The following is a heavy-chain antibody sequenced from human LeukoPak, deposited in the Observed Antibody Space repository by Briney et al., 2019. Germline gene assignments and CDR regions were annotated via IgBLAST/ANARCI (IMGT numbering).Heavy chain of an antibody. D-gene: IGHD4-11*01. Sequence: GGSLRLSCAASGFTFSSYAMSWVRQAPGKGLEWVSAISGSGGSTYYTDSVKGRFTISRDNSKNTLNLQMNSLRAEHTAVYYCAKDSTVTTGSNWFDPWGQGTLVTVSS. CDR2: ISGSGGST. CDR1: GFTFSSYA. V-gene: IGHV3-23*01. J-gene: IGHJ5*02. CDR3: AKDSTVTTGSNWFDP.